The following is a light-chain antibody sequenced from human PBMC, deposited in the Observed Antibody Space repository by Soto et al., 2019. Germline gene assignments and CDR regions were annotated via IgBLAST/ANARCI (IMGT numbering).Light chain of an antibody. CDR2: LGS. J-gene: IGKJ3*01. CDR3: QMSYSRSTSA. CDR1: QSLLHTNGHNY. V-gene: IGKV2-28*01. Sequence: IVMTQSPLSLPVTLGESASISCRSSQSLLHTNGHNYLDWYLQKPGQSPQLLIYLGSNRASGVPDRFSGSGSGTDFTLTISSLQPEDFATYYCQMSYSRSTSAFGPGTKVDIK.